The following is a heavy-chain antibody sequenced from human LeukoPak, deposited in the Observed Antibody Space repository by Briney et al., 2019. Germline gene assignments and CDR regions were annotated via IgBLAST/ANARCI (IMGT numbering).Heavy chain of an antibody. D-gene: IGHD6-6*01. V-gene: IGHV1-69*04. Sequence: GASVKVSCKASGSNFGNYVIHWVRQAPGQGLEWMGRISPFFDVANYAQRFQDRVTFTADKITNTAYMQISSLKSEDTAMYFCARDTNEEYSSSSDGLAVWGQGTTVTVSS. CDR3: ARDTNEEYSSSSDGLAV. CDR1: GSNFGNYV. J-gene: IGHJ6*02. CDR2: ISPFFDVA.